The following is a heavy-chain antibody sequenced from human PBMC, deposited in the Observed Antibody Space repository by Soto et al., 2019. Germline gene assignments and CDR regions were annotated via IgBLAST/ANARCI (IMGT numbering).Heavy chain of an antibody. CDR1: GYTFTSYG. V-gene: IGHV1-18*04. D-gene: IGHD2-2*01. J-gene: IGHJ6*02. CDR2: ISAYNGNT. CDR3: ARVKDIVVVPAAKAYYYYGMDV. Sequence: QVQLVQSGAEVKKPGASVKVSCKASGYTFTSYGISWVRQAPGQGLEWMGWISAYNGNTNYAQKLQGRVTMTTDTSTSTAYMELRSLRSDDTAVYYCARVKDIVVVPAAKAYYYYGMDVWGQGTTVTASS.